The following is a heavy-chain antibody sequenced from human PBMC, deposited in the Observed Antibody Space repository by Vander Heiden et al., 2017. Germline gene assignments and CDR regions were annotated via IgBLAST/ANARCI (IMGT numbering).Heavy chain of an antibody. Sequence: EVQLVASGGGLVQPGGSLRLACVGSGFTFRDHYMDGVRQAPGKGLGWVGRIRNKAASHTTAYAASVEGRFAISREDSKNSLYLQLNSLKTEDTAMYYCATSPSSGYNWGQGTQVTVSS. D-gene: IGHD3-22*01. CDR1: GFTFRDHY. CDR3: ATSPSSGYN. V-gene: IGHV3-72*01. CDR2: IRNKAASHTT. J-gene: IGHJ1*01.